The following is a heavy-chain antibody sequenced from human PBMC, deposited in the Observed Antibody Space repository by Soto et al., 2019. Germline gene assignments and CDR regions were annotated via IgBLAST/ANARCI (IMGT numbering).Heavy chain of an antibody. CDR3: ARTFTVATAFDY. D-gene: IGHD5-18*01. CDR1: GYTFSNYF. J-gene: IGHJ4*02. Sequence: QVQLVQSGAELKKPGASVKVSCKASGYTFSNYFIHWVRQAPGQGLEWMGIINPSGPTTSYAQRFQGRVTMTRDTSTSTVFMELSSLSSDDTAVYYCARTFTVATAFDYWGQGTLVTVSS. V-gene: IGHV1-46*01. CDR2: INPSGPTT.